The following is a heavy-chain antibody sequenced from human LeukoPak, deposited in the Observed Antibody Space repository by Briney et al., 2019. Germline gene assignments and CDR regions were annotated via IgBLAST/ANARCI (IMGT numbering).Heavy chain of an antibody. CDR3: ARHYYDSSGFDI. CDR1: GFSFSNYW. J-gene: IGHJ3*02. V-gene: IGHV3-7*01. Sequence: PGGSLRLSCVASGFSFSNYWMSWVRQAPGKGLEWVGHAKQDGSEKYYVDSVKGRFTISRDNAKNSLYLQMNSLRAEDTAVYYCARHYYDSSGFDIWGQGTMVTVSS. CDR2: AKQDGSEK. D-gene: IGHD3-22*01.